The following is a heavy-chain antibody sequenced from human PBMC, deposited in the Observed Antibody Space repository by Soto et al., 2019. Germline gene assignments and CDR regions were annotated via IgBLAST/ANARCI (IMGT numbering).Heavy chain of an antibody. J-gene: IGHJ5*02. V-gene: IGHV3-30-3*01. CDR1: RLSFSTYA. D-gene: IGHD6-19*01. CDR2: ISYDGANK. Sequence: QVQLVESGGGVVQPGRSLRLSCAASRLSFSTYAMNWVRQAPGKGLEWVAVISYDGANKYYEDSVTGRFTVPRDDSTNTLYLQANILRPEYTSVYFCASAGVSYNIGGSSWFCSWCLGTLVTVS. CDR3: ASAGVSYNIGGSSWFCS.